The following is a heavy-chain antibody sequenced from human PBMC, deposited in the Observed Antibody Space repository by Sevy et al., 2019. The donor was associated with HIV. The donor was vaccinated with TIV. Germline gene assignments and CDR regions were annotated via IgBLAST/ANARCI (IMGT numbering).Heavy chain of an antibody. Sequence: SETLSLTCTVSGGSISSQYWSWVRQPVGKGLEWIGHFYSSGGADYNPSLKSRVTMSVDTSENSFFLKMACVTAADTAIYYCALIENNSVWGQGILVTVSS. CDR2: FYSSGGA. CDR1: GGSISSQY. V-gene: IGHV4-4*07. J-gene: IGHJ4*02. CDR3: ALIENNSV. D-gene: IGHD6-25*01.